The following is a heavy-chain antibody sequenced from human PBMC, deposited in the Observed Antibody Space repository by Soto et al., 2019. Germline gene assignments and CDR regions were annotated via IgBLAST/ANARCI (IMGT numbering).Heavy chain of an antibody. J-gene: IGHJ4*02. V-gene: IGHV4-30-2*01. CDR2: IFQSGST. D-gene: IGHD6-19*01. CDR1: GGSINSDGYS. Sequence: SETLSLTCAVSGGSINSDGYSWSWIRQPPGKGLEWIGYIFQSGSTDYIPSLKSRVTISIDRVKNQFSLKLSSVTAADTAVYYCARSVAVVGLDYWGQGALVTVSS. CDR3: ARSVAVVGLDY.